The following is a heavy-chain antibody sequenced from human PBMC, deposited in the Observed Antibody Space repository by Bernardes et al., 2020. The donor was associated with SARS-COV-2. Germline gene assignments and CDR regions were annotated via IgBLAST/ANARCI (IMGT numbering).Heavy chain of an antibody. V-gene: IGHV3-23*01. Sequence: GGSLRLSCAASGFTLSRYAMSWVRKAPGKGPELVSASSSSGINTSYADPLRGRFTISRDNSRNTLYLQVNSLRVEDTAVYYCAKDIFSGTYWGNGFDIWGQGTMVTVSS. CDR1: GFTLSRYA. CDR2: SSSSGINT. D-gene: IGHD1-26*01. J-gene: IGHJ3*02. CDR3: AKDIFSGTYWGNGFDI.